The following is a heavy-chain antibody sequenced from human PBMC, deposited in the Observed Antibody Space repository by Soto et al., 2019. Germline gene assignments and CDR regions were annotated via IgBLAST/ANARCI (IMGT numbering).Heavy chain of an antibody. D-gene: IGHD3-10*01. CDR1: GGSISSYY. V-gene: IGHV4-59*01. CDR2: IYYSGST. J-gene: IGHJ6*03. Sequence: PSETLSLTCTVSGGSISSYYWSWIRQPPGKGLEWIGYIYYSGSTNYNPSLKSRVTISVDTSKNQFSLKLSSVTAADTAVYYCGSRSYYGSGSYMVMDVWGKGTTVTVSS. CDR3: GSRSYYGSGSYMVMDV.